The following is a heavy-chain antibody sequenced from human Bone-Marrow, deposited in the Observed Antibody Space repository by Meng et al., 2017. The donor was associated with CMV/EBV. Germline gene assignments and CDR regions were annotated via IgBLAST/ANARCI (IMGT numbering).Heavy chain of an antibody. CDR3: TRDPLRPAAGGYYYYYGMEV. Sequence: SLKISCPASGFTFGDYAMSWVRQAPGKGLEWVGFIRSKAYGGTTEYAASVKGRFTISRDDYKSIAYLQMNSLKTEDTAVYYCTRDPLRPAAGGYYYYYGMEVWGQGTTVTVSS. CDR2: IRSKAYGGTT. J-gene: IGHJ6*02. D-gene: IGHD2-2*01. CDR1: GFTFGDYA. V-gene: IGHV3-49*04.